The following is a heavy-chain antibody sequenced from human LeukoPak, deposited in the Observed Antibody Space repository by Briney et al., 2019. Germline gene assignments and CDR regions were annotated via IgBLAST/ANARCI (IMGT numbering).Heavy chain of an antibody. V-gene: IGHV3-7*01. J-gene: IGHJ3*02. CDR1: GFTFSSYW. CDR2: IKQDGSEK. CDR3: AREGWSEAFDI. D-gene: IGHD6-19*01. Sequence: GSLRLSCAASGFTFSSYWMSWVRQAPGKGLEWVANIKQDGSEKYYVDSVKARFTISRDNAKNSLYLQMNSLRAEDTAVYYCAREGWSEAFDIWGQGTMVTVSS.